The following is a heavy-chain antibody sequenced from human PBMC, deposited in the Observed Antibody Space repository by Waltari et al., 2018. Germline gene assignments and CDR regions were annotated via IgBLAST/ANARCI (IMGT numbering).Heavy chain of an antibody. CDR1: GGSISISTYY. J-gene: IGHJ4*02. CDR2: IYYSGST. D-gene: IGHD3-22*01. V-gene: IGHV4-39*07. CDR3: ATRSGYSYYFDY. Sequence: QLQLQESGPGLVKPSETLSLTCTVSGGSISISTYYWGWIRQPPGKGLEWIGSIYYSGSTYYNPSLKSRVTISVDTSKNQFSLKLSSVTAADTAVYYCATRSGYSYYFDYWGQGTLVTVSS.